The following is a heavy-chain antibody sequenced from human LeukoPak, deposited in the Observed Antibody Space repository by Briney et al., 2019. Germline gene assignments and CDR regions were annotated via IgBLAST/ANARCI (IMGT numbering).Heavy chain of an antibody. Sequence: PGGSLRLSCAASGFTFSDYYMSWIRQAPGKGLEWVSYISSSGSTIYYADSVKGRFTISRDNAKNSLYLQMNSLRPEDTAMYFCARDKGGMVPFDHWGQGTLVAVSS. J-gene: IGHJ4*02. CDR1: GFTFSDYY. CDR3: ARDKGGMVPFDH. V-gene: IGHV3-11*04. D-gene: IGHD3-10*01. CDR2: ISSSGSTI.